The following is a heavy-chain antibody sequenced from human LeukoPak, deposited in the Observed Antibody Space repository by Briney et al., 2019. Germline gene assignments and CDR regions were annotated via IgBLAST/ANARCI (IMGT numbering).Heavy chain of an antibody. CDR1: GYTFTNYG. D-gene: IGHD2-8*01. V-gene: IGHV1-18*01. Sequence: ASVKVSCKASGYTFTNYGLSWVRQAPGQGLEWMGWISPYNGNTNYAQKLQGRVIVTTDTSTTTAYMELRSLRSDDTAVYYCTRTVLDCKNGVCYDYWGQGTLVTDSS. CDR2: ISPYNGNT. CDR3: TRTVLDCKNGVCYDY. J-gene: IGHJ4*02.